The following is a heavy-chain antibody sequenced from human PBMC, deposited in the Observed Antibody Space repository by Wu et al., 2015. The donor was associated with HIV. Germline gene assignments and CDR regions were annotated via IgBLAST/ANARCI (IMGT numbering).Heavy chain of an antibody. Sequence: QVQLVQSGAEVKKPGASVKVSCKASGYTFSSYDINWVRQATGQGLEWMGWMNPKSGNTGYAQKFQGRVTMTRNTSRSTAYMELSSLRSEDTAVYYCARGAQLVPLKDPWGQGTLVTVSS. V-gene: IGHV1-8*01. CDR1: GYTFSSYD. CDR3: ARGAQLVPLKDP. J-gene: IGHJ5*02. CDR2: MNPKSGNT. D-gene: IGHD6-13*01.